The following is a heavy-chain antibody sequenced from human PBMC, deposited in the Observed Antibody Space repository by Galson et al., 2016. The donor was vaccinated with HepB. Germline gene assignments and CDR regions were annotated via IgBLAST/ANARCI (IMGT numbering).Heavy chain of an antibody. CDR2: ISSRSTYT. V-gene: IGHV3-11*06. J-gene: IGHJ3*02. CDR1: GFTFSDYY. Sequence: SLRLSCAASGFTFSDYYMTWIRQAPGKGLEWVSYISSRSTYTGYAGSVKGRFTISRDNAKNSLYLQVNSLRAEDTAVYYCARPRAQPDDALDIWGQGTMVTVSS. CDR3: ARPRAQPDDALDI.